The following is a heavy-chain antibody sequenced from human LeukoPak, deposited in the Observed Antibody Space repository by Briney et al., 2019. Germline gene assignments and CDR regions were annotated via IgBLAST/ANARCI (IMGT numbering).Heavy chain of an antibody. CDR3: AGSTSGWRGDY. D-gene: IGHD6-19*01. V-gene: IGHV5-51*01. CDR2: IYPGDSDT. Sequence: GESLKISCKGSGSSFSSNWIGWVRQVPGKGLEWMGIIYPGDSDTRYNPSFQGQVTISADKSITTAYLQWSSLKASDTAMFYCAGSTSGWRGDYWGQGTLVTVSS. J-gene: IGHJ4*02. CDR1: GSSFSSNW.